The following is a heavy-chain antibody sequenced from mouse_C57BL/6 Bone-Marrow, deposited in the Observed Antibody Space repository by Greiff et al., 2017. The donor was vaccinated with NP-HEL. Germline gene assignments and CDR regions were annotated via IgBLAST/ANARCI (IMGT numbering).Heavy chain of an antibody. CDR1: GYTFTSYW. V-gene: IGHV1-69*01. CDR2: IDPSDSYT. Sequence: QVQLQQPGAELVMPGASVKLSCKASGYTFTSYWMHWVKQRPGQGLEWIGEIDPSDSYTNYNQKFKGKSTLTVDKSSSTAYMQLSSLTSEDSAVDYCARRENGDVFDYWGQGTTLTVSS. J-gene: IGHJ2*01. D-gene: IGHD4-1*01. CDR3: ARRENGDVFDY.